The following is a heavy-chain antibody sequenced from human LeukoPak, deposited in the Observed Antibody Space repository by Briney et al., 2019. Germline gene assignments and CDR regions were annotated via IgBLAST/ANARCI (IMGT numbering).Heavy chain of an antibody. CDR3: ASLQYSGSFDY. CDR1: GFTLSSYA. D-gene: IGHD1-26*01. J-gene: IGHJ4*02. Sequence: GGSLRLSCAASGFTLSSYAMHWVRQAPGKGLEWVAVISYDGSNKYYADSVKGRFTISRDNSKNTLYLQMNSLRAEDTAVYYCASLQYSGSFDYWGQGTLVTVSS. V-gene: IGHV3-30*04. CDR2: ISYDGSNK.